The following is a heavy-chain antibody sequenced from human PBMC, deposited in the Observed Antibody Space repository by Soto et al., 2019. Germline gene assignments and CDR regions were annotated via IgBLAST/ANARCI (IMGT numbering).Heavy chain of an antibody. CDR2: IKQDGSEE. D-gene: IGHD3-10*01. Sequence: EVQLVESGGGLVQPGGSLRLSCVDSGFTFSSYWMSWVRQAPVKGLEWVGNIKQDGSEENYVDSVKGRFTISRDNAKDSMYLQMNSLRAEDTAVYNCARIAASGRGWDVWGQGTKVVVSS. CDR3: ARIAASGRGWDV. J-gene: IGHJ6*02. CDR1: GFTFSSYW. V-gene: IGHV3-7*01.